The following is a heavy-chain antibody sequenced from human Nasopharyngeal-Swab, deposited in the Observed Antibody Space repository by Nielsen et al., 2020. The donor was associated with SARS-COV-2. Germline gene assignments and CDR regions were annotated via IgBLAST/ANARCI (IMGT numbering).Heavy chain of an antibody. CDR1: GLTLSNAW. Sequence: AGSMRLSCAASGLTLSNAWMSWVSQAPGKGLEWVGRIKSKTDGGTTDYAAPVKGRFTISRDDSKNTLYLQMNSLKTEDTAVYYCTTDLEYCSGGSCWSVDYWGQGTMVTVSS. V-gene: IGHV3-15*01. J-gene: IGHJ4*02. CDR2: IKSKTDGGTT. CDR3: TTDLEYCSGGSCWSVDY. D-gene: IGHD2-15*01.